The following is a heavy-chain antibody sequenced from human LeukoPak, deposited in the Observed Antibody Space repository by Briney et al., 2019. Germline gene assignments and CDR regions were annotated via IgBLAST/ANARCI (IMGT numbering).Heavy chain of an antibody. V-gene: IGHV5-51*01. CDR2: IYPGDSDT. CDR3: ARQSCSGGNCYSRAFDI. CDR1: GYNFITYW. Sequence: GESLKISCKGFGYNFITYWIAWVRQMPGKGLEWMGNIYPGDSDTRYSPSFQGQVSISADKSISTAYLQWSSLKASDTAMYYCARQSCSGGNCYSRAFDIWGQGTMVTVSS. J-gene: IGHJ3*02. D-gene: IGHD2-15*01.